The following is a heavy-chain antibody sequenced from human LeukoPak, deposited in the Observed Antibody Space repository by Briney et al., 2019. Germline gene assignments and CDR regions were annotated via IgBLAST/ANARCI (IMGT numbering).Heavy chain of an antibody. D-gene: IGHD3-22*01. V-gene: IGHV2-5*01. Sequence: SGPTLVKPTQTLTLTCTFSGFSLRTRGVGVGWIRQPPGKALEWLSLIYWNDDKRYSPSLKSRLTITKDTSKNQVVLTMTNVDPVDTATYYCAHLKDPYYYDSSGYLDYWGQGTLVAVSS. J-gene: IGHJ4*02. CDR2: IYWNDDK. CDR1: GFSLRTRGVG. CDR3: AHLKDPYYYDSSGYLDY.